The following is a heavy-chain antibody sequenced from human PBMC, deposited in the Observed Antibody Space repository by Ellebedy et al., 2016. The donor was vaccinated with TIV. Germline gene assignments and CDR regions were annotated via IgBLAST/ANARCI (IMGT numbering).Heavy chain of an antibody. CDR3: AKGASSIAARSNFDY. D-gene: IGHD6-6*01. J-gene: IGHJ4*02. Sequence: GESLKISXAASGFTFSSYAMSWVRQAPGKGLEWVSAISGSGGSTYYADSVKGRFTISRDNSKNTLYLQMNSLRAEDTAVYYCAKGASSIAARSNFDYWGQGTLVTVSS. CDR1: GFTFSSYA. CDR2: ISGSGGST. V-gene: IGHV3-23*01.